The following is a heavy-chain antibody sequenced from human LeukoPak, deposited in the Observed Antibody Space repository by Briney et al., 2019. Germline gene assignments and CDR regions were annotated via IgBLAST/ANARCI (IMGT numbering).Heavy chain of an antibody. CDR2: IYYSGST. CDR3: ARDRYYDSSGYYYPHYFDY. CDR1: GGSISSYY. V-gene: IGHV4-59*01. Sequence: PSETLSLTCTVSGGSISSYYWSWIRHPPGKGLEWIGYIYYSGSTNYNPSLKSRVTISVDTSKNQFSLKLSSVTAADTAVYYCARDRYYDSSGYYYPHYFDYWGQGTLVTVSS. J-gene: IGHJ4*02. D-gene: IGHD3-22*01.